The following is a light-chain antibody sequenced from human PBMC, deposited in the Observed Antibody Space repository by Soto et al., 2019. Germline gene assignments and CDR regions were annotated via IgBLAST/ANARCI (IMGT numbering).Light chain of an antibody. CDR3: QQYGSSPWT. CDR2: GAS. V-gene: IGKV3-20*01. J-gene: IGKJ1*01. CDR1: QSVGSY. Sequence: EIVMTQSPATLSVSPGARATLSCRASQSVGSYLAWYQHKPGQAPRLLIYGASSRATGIPDRFSGSGSGTDFTLTISRLEPEDFAVYYCQQYGSSPWTFGQGTKVDIK.